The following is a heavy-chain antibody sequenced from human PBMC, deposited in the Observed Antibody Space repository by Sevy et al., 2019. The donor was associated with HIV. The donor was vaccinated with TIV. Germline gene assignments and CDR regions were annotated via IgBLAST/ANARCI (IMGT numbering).Heavy chain of an antibody. CDR1: GGSISSYF. V-gene: IGHV4-59*01. J-gene: IGHJ4*02. D-gene: IGHD1-1*01. CDR3: ARDSTTRPRVLDY. Sequence: SENLSLTCSVSGGSISSYFWTWVRQSPGKGLEWIGNIYFTGNTDYSSSFKSRVTLSLDTSKSQFSLTLKSVTAADTAIYFCARDSTTRPRVLDYWGQGTLVTVSS. CDR2: IYFTGNT.